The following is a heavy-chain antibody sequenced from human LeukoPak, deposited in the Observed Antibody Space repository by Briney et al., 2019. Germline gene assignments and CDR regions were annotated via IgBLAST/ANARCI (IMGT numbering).Heavy chain of an antibody. CDR2: IYHSGST. J-gene: IGHJ4*02. V-gene: IGHV4-30-2*01. D-gene: IGHD3-10*01. CDR1: GGSISSGGYY. CDR3: ARGRSSQDFDY. Sequence: SETLSLTCTVSGGSISSGGYYWSWIRQPPGKGLEWIGYIYHSGSTYYNPSLKSRVTISVDRSKNQFSLNLSSVTAADTAVYYCARGRSSQDFDYWGQGTLVTVSS.